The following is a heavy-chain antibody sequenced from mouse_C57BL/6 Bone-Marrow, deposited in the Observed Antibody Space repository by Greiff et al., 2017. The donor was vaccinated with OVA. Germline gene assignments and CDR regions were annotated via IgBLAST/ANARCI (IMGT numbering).Heavy chain of an antibody. D-gene: IGHD1-1*02. CDR2: IDPSDSET. CDR1: GYTFTSYW. V-gene: IGHV1-52*01. Sequence: QVHVKQPGAELVRPGSSVKLSCKASGYTFTSYWMHWVKQRPIQGLEWIGNIDPSDSETHYNQKFKDKATLTVGKSSSTAYMQLSSLTSEDSAVYYCVGGSYSWFAYWGQGTLVTVSA. J-gene: IGHJ3*01. CDR3: VGGSYSWFAY.